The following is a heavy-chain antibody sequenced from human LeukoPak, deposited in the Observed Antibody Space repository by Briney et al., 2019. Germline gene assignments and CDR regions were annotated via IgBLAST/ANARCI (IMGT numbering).Heavy chain of an antibody. D-gene: IGHD5-12*01. J-gene: IGHJ5*02. CDR2: IRSSSET. CDR1: GFIFSQYS. CDR3: ARDAGNSGYGCDL. V-gene: IGHV3-48*01. Sequence: GVSLRLSCAASGFIFSQYSMNWVRQAPGKGLEWVSHIRSSSETFYADSVKGRFTISRDNARNSLYLQMNNLRGEDTAIYYCARDAGNSGYGCDLWGQGTLVTVSS.